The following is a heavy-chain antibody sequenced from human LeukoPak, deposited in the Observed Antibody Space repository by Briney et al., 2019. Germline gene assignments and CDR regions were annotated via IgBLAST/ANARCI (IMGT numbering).Heavy chain of an antibody. CDR1: GGSISSYY. CDR3: AGERCGDTTCYFDY. CDR2: VYYTGST. J-gene: IGHJ4*02. Sequence: PSETLSLTCTVSGGSISSYYWSWIRQAPGKGLVWIGYVYYTGSTNYNPSLKSRVTISVDTSKNQFSLELSSVTAADTAVYYCAGERCGDTTCYFDYWGQGTLVTVSS. V-gene: IGHV4-59*12. D-gene: IGHD2-21*01.